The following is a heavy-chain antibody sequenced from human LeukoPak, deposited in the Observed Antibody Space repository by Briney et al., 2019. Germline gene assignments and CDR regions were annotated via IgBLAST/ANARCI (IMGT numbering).Heavy chain of an antibody. CDR3: ARHSTASGYLNYFDY. CDR2: IYYSGST. CDR1: GGSISSYY. V-gene: IGHV4-59*08. Sequence: PSETLSLTCTVSGGSISSYYWSWIRQPPGKGLEWIGDIYYSGSTNYNPSLKSRVTISVDTSKNQFSLKLSSVTAADTAVYYCARHSTASGYLNYFDYWGQGTLVTVSS. J-gene: IGHJ4*02. D-gene: IGHD1-1*01.